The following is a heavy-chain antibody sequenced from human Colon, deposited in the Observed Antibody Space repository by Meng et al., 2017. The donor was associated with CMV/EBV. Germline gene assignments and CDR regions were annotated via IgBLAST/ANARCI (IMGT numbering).Heavy chain of an antibody. CDR1: GGTFSKYV. CDR2: IIPVLKTP. V-gene: IGHV1-69*04. D-gene: IGHD6-19*01. CDR3: ARRQEDSSGYFFD. Sequence: KVSCKAPGGTFSKYVISWVRQGPGQGPEWMGRIIPVLKTPDYAQKFQGRVTITADKSTNTVYMELSSLRSEDTAMYYCARRQEDSSGYFFDWGQGTMVTVSS. J-gene: IGHJ4*02.